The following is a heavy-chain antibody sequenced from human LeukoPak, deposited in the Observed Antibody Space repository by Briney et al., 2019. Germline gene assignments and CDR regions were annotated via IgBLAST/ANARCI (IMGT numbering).Heavy chain of an antibody. D-gene: IGHD3-10*01. CDR1: GGSVGSDNSY. CDR2: IYADGSS. CDR3: ARGYYYRT. J-gene: IGHJ4*02. V-gene: IGHV4-61*02. Sequence: PSETLSLTCTVSGGSVGSDNSYWNWIRHPAGKGLEWIGRIYADGSSTYNPSLKSRVTILVDTSKNQFSLRLSSMTAADTAVYYCARGYYYRTWGLGTLVTVSS.